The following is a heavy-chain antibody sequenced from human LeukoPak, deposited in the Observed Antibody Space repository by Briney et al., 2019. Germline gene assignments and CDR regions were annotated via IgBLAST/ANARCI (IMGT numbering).Heavy chain of an antibody. CDR3: ARTRDFWSGYYEIDY. Sequence: SETLSLTCTVSGGSISSSGFYWGWIRQPPGKGLEWVGSIYYSGSTYYNPSLKSRVTISVDTSKNQFSLKLSSVTAADTAVYYCARTRDFWSGYYEIDYWGQGTLVTVSS. D-gene: IGHD3-3*01. J-gene: IGHJ4*02. CDR1: GGSISSSGFY. V-gene: IGHV4-39*07. CDR2: IYYSGST.